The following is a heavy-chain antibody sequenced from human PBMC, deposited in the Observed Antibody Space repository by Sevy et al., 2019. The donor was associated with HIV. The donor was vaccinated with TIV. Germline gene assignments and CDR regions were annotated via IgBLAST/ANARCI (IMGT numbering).Heavy chain of an antibody. CDR1: GGTFSSYA. Sequence: ASVKVSCKASGGTFSSYAISWVRQAPGQGLEWMGGIIPIFGTANYAQKFQGRVTITADESTSTAYMELSSLRSEDTAVYYCARDQGYCSSTSCYAHGLVIYYGMDVWGQGTTVTVSS. CDR3: ARDQGYCSSTSCYAHGLVIYYGMDV. D-gene: IGHD2-2*01. CDR2: IIPIFGTA. V-gene: IGHV1-69*13. J-gene: IGHJ6*02.